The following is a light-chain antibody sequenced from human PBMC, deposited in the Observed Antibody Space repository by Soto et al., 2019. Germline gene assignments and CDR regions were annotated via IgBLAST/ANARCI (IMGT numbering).Light chain of an antibody. J-gene: IGKJ4*01. CDR1: QSVTSN. CDR3: QQRSKWPLT. CDR2: GVS. Sequence: EIVLTQSSATLSLSPGQTATLSSRASQSVTSNALAWYQQKPGQAPRLLIYGVSSRATGIPDRFSGSGSGTDFTLTISSLEPEDFAVYYCQQRSKWPLTFGGGTKVDI. V-gene: IGKV3-11*01.